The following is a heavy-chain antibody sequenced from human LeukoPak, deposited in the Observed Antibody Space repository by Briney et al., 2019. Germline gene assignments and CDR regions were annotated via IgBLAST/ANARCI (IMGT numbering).Heavy chain of an antibody. D-gene: IGHD6-13*01. J-gene: IGHJ4*02. V-gene: IGHV1-8*01. CDR3: VYSAAGYNSSFDY. CDR2: MNPNSGNT. CDR1: GYTFTSYD. Sequence: ASVKVSCKASGYTFTSYDINWVRQATGQGLEWMGWMNPNSGNTGYAQKFQGRVTMTRNTSISTAYMELSSRRSEDTAVYYCVYSAAGYNSSFDYWGQGTLVTVSS.